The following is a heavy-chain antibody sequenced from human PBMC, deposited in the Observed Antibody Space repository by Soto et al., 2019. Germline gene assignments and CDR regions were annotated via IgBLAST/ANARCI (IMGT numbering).Heavy chain of an antibody. CDR3: AADWLVGYCCGGSCSPYGMDV. D-gene: IGHD2-15*01. J-gene: IGHJ6*02. CDR1: GFTFTSSA. Sequence: ASVKVSCKASGFTFTSSAVQWVRQARGQRLEWIGWIVVGSGNTNYAQKFQERVTITRDMSTSTAYMELSSLRSEDTAVYYCAADWLVGYCCGGSCSPYGMDVWGQGSTVPVSS. V-gene: IGHV1-58*01. CDR2: IVVGSGNT.